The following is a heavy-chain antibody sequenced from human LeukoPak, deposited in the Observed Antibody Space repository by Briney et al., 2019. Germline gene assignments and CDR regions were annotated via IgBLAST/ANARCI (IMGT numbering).Heavy chain of an antibody. CDR1: GGSISSYY. V-gene: IGHV4-59*01. D-gene: IGHD2-2*01. J-gene: IGHJ6*03. CDR3: ARAKGSPAAYYYYYMDV. CDR2: IYYSGST. Sequence: SETLSLTCTVSGGSISSYYWSWLRQPPGKGLEWIGYIYYSGSTNYNPSLKSRVTISVDTSKNQFSLKLSSVTAADTAVYYCARAKGSPAAYYYYYMDVWGKGTTVTVSS.